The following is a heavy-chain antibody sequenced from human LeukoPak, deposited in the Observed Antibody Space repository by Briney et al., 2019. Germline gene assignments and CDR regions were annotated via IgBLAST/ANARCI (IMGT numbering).Heavy chain of an antibody. CDR3: ARDRGGSGTSCYDY. CDR2: INPNSGGT. V-gene: IGHV1-2*06. J-gene: IGHJ4*02. D-gene: IGHD2-2*01. CDR1: GYTFTGYY. Sequence: ASVKVSCKTSGYTFTGYYIHWVRQAPGQGLEWMGRINPNSGGTNYAQKFQGRVTMTRDTSISTAYMELSRLTSDDTAVYCCARDRGGSGTSCYDYWGQGTLVTVSS.